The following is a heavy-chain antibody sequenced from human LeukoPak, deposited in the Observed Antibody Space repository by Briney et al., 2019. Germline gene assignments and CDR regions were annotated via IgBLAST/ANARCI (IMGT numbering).Heavy chain of an antibody. V-gene: IGHV4-34*01. CDR3: ARGSGSGSYWRG. J-gene: IGHJ4*02. CDR1: GGSFSGYY. D-gene: IGHD3-10*01. Sequence: SETLSLTCAVYGGSFSGYYWSWIRQPPGKGLEWIGEINHSGSTNYNPSLKSRVTISVDTSKNQFSLKLSSVTAADTAVYYCARGSGSGSYWRGWGQGTLVTVSS. CDR2: INHSGST.